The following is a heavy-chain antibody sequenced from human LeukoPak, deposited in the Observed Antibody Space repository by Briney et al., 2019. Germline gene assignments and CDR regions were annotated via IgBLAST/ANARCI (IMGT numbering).Heavy chain of an antibody. V-gene: IGHV3-53*01. J-gene: IGHJ4*02. CDR2: IYIGGST. CDR3: AKDRPELLWFGELFHY. CDR1: GFTVSSNY. D-gene: IGHD3-10*01. Sequence: GGSLRLSCAAAGFTVSSNYMSWVRQAPGKGLEWVSFIYIGGSTYYADSVKGRFTISKDNSKNTLYLQMNSLRAEATAVYYCAKDRPELLWFGELFHYWGQGTLVTVSS.